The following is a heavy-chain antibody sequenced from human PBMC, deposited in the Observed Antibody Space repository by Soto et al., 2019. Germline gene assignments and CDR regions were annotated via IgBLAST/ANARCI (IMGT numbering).Heavy chain of an antibody. CDR2: ISSSSENI. D-gene: IGHD2-21*02. V-gene: IGHV3-48*02. CDR3: ARLPKGSVVTG. Sequence: WGALLVSCVGSGFSFRDHSMNWVRQPPGKGLQWISYISSSSENIYYADSVKGRFTVSRDNAKNTLFLQMNSLRDDDSAIYYCARLPKGSVVTGWGQGSMVTVSS. CDR1: GFSFRDHS. J-gene: IGHJ4*01.